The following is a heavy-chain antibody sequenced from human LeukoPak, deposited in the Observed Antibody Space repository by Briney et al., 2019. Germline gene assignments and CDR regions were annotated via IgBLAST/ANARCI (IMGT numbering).Heavy chain of an antibody. V-gene: IGHV3-21*01. J-gene: IGHJ4*02. CDR3: ARAGCSGGSCYSWSPTDY. D-gene: IGHD2-15*01. CDR2: ISSSSSYI. Sequence: GGSLGPSGAASGFTFSSNTRNWVGQAPGKGLKWVSSISSSSSYIYYADSVRGRFTISRDNAKNSLYLQMNSLRAEDTAVYYCARAGCSGGSCYSWSPTDYWGQGTLVTVSS. CDR1: GFTFSSNT.